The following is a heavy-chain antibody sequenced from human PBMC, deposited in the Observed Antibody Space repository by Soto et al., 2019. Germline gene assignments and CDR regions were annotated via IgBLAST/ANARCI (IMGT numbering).Heavy chain of an antibody. V-gene: IGHV3-74*03. Sequence: GGSLRLSCAASGFTLSPYWMHWGRQAPGRGVEWVARLSSDGFGTAYADSVKGRFLISRDTARNTLFLHMNILRPEDTAVYYCARDLGGPDYWGRGPLVTSPQ. CDR1: GFTLSPYW. CDR3: ARDLGGPDY. D-gene: IGHD3-16*01. J-gene: IGHJ4*02. CDR2: LSSDGFGT.